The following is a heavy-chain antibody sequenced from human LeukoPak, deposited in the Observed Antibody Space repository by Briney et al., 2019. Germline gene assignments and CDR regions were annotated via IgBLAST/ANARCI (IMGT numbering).Heavy chain of an antibody. Sequence: SETLSLTCPVSGGSISSYYWSWIRQPAGKGLEWIGRIYASGSTNYNPSLKSRVTMSVDTSKNQFSLELSSVTAADTAVYYCARDGGSWEFDYWGQGTLVTVSS. D-gene: IGHD1-26*01. CDR1: GGSISSYY. J-gene: IGHJ4*02. CDR3: ARDGGSWEFDY. V-gene: IGHV4-4*07. CDR2: IYASGST.